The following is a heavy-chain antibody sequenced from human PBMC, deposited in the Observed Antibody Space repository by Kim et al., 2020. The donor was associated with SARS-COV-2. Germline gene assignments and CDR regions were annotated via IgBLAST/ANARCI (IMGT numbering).Heavy chain of an antibody. V-gene: IGHV4-30-4*01. Sequence: SETLSLTCTVSGGSISSGDYYWSWIRQPPGKGLEWIGYIYYSGSTYYNPSLKSRVTISVDTSKNQFSLKLSSVTAADTAVYYCARVTQAGAGFYYYYDGMDVWGQGTTVTVSS. CDR3: ARVTQAGAGFYYYYDGMDV. CDR2: IYYSGST. J-gene: IGHJ6*02. CDR1: GGSISSGDYY. D-gene: IGHD6-19*01.